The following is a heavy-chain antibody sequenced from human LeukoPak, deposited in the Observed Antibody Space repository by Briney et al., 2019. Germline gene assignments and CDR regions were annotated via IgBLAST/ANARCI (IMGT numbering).Heavy chain of an antibody. D-gene: IGHD5-18*01. V-gene: IGHV3-33*06. Sequence: GGSLRLSCAASGFTFSLYGMHWVRQAPGKGLEWVALISNDGSKTYYADSVKGRFTISRDNSKNTVYLQMNSLRAEDTAVYYCAKATELWLLDYWGHGTLVTVSS. J-gene: IGHJ4*01. CDR3: AKATELWLLDY. CDR1: GFTFSLYG. CDR2: ISNDGSKT.